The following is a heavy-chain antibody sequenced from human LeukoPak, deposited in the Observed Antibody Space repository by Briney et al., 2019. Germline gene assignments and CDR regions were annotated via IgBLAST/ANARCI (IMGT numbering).Heavy chain of an antibody. Sequence: GESLRLSCAASGFTFSSYAMSWVRQAPGKGLEWVSAISGSGGSTYYADSVKGRFTISRDNSKNTLYLQMYSLRAEDTAVYYCAKALWFGELYFDYWGQGTLVTVSS. V-gene: IGHV3-23*01. D-gene: IGHD3-10*01. J-gene: IGHJ4*02. CDR2: ISGSGGST. CDR3: AKALWFGELYFDY. CDR1: GFTFSSYA.